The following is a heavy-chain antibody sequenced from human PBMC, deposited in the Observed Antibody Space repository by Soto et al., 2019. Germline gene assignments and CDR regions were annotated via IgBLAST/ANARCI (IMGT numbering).Heavy chain of an antibody. V-gene: IGHV4-59*11. J-gene: IGHJ3*02. CDR1: GVSIGSHF. D-gene: IGHD2-15*01. Sequence: SETLSLTCSVSGVSIGSHFWSWMRHAPGKGPELVGYIYHTVNTKYNPALKSRVTISMDTSKNQLSLQLSSVTAADTAVYYCARLQYTVVTALDIWGQGTMVTVSS. CDR3: ARLQYTVVTALDI. CDR2: IYHTVNT.